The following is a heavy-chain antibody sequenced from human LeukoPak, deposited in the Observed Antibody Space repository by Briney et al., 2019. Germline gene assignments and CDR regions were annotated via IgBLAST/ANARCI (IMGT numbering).Heavy chain of an antibody. Sequence: SETLSLTCTVSGGSISSSSYYWGWIRQPPGKGLEWIGSIYYSGSTFYNPSLKSRVTISVDTSKNQFPLKLSSVTAADTAVYYCARTASYYYYYYMDVWGKGTTVTVSS. CDR2: IYYSGST. CDR1: GGSISSSSYY. CDR3: ARTASYYYYYYMDV. V-gene: IGHV4-39*01. J-gene: IGHJ6*03.